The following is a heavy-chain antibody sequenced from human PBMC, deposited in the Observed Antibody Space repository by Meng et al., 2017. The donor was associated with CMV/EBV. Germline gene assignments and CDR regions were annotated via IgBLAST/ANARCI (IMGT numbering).Heavy chain of an antibody. CDR3: AHSQRGYSGPVDFDY. J-gene: IGHJ4*02. D-gene: IGHD5-12*01. CDR2: IYWDDDK. CDR1: GFSPSTVGVG. Sequence: QVPLQESVHTPVKPQQTLPLTCTFPGFSPSTVGVGVGWIRQPPGKALEWLALIYWDDDKRYSPSLKSRLTITKDTSKNQVVLTMTNMDPVDTATYYCAHSQRGYSGPVDFDYWGQGTLVTVSS. V-gene: IGHV2-5*02.